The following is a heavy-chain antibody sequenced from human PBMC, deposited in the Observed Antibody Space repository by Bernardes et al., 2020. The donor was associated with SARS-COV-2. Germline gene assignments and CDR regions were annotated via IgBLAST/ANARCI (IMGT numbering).Heavy chain of an antibody. V-gene: IGHV3-74*01. J-gene: IGHJ4*02. Sequence: GWSLRLSCVVSGFTFGTYWMHWVRQAPGKGLEWVSRLNEDGSITTYADSVKGRFTISRDNAKNTLYLQMHSLRVEDTATYYCVRDLAGGSGSWGQGTLVTVSS. CDR1: GFTFGTYW. CDR2: LNEDGSIT. CDR3: VRDLAGGSGS. D-gene: IGHD2-15*01.